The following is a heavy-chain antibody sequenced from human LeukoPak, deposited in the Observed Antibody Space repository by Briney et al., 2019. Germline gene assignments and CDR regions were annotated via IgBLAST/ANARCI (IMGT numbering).Heavy chain of an antibody. V-gene: IGHV3-49*03. CDR1: GFSFGDYA. CDR2: VRRGASGGAT. J-gene: IGHJ5*02. D-gene: IGHD6-13*01. Sequence: GGSLRLSCTGSGFSFGDYAMAWFRQAPGKGLEWVGFVRRGASGGATYYAASVKDRFIISRDDSKSIAYLQMNSLKTEDTAVYYCTRAAAAGNNWFDPWGQGTLVTVSS. CDR3: TRAAAAGNNWFDP.